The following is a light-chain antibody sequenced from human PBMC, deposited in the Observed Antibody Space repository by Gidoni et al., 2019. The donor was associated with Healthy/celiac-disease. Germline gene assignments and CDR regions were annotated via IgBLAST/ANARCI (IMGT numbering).Light chain of an antibody. CDR3: QQYYSTPT. J-gene: IGKJ1*01. V-gene: IGKV4-1*01. CDR2: WAS. Sequence: DIVMTQSPDSLAVSLGERATINCKSSQSVLYSSNNKNYLAWYQQKPGQPPKLLIYWASTRESGVPDRFSGSGSGTDFTLTISSLQAEDMAVYYCQQYYSTPTFGQXTKVEIK. CDR1: QSVLYSSNNKNY.